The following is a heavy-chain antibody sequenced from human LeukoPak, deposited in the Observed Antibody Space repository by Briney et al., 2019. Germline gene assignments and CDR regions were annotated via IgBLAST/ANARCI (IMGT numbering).Heavy chain of an antibody. Sequence: ASVKVSCKASGYTFTSYYMHWVRQAPGQGLEWMGIINPSGGSTSYAQKFQGRVTMTRDTSTSTVYMELSSLRSEDTAVYYCARESRVTMIVVVTGAEYFQHWGQGTLVTVSS. D-gene: IGHD3-22*01. J-gene: IGHJ1*01. CDR3: ARESRVTMIVVVTGAEYFQH. CDR2: INPSGGST. V-gene: IGHV1-46*01. CDR1: GYTFTSYY.